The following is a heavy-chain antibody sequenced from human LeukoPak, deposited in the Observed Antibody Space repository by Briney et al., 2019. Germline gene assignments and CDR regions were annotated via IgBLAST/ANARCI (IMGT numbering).Heavy chain of an antibody. J-gene: IGHJ3*02. CDR1: GGSISSCY. V-gene: IGHV4-4*07. CDR3: ATTLIVGATYDAFDI. Sequence: SETLSLTCTVSGGSISSCYWSWIRQPAGKGLEWIGRIYTSGSTNYNPSLKSRVTMSVDTSKNQFSLKLSSVTAADTAVYYCATTLIVGATYDAFDIWGQGTMVTVSS. D-gene: IGHD1-26*01. CDR2: IYTSGST.